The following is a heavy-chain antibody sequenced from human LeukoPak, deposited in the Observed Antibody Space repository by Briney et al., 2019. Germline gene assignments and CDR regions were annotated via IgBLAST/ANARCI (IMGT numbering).Heavy chain of an antibody. V-gene: IGHV4-34*01. D-gene: IGHD1-26*01. J-gene: IGHJ4*02. CDR2: INHSGST. CDR3: ARGDAELFDY. Sequence: SETLSLTCAVYGGSFSGYYWSWIRQPPGKGLEWIGEINHSGSTNYNPSLKSRVTISVDTSKNQFSLKVSSMTAADTAVYYCARGDAELFDYWGQGTLVTVSS. CDR1: GGSFSGYY.